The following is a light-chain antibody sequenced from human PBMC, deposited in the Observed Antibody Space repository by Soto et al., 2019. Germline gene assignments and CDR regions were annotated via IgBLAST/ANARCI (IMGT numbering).Light chain of an antibody. CDR3: QQDNTYPLS. V-gene: IGKV1-5*03. CDR2: KAS. J-gene: IGKJ4*01. CDR1: QSISTW. Sequence: DIPMTQSPSTLSASVGDRVTITCRASQSISTWLAWYQQKPGKAPKLLIYKASNLEGGVPSRFSGSGSGTELAITINSLQPDDFATYYCQQDNTYPLSFGGGTAVEIK.